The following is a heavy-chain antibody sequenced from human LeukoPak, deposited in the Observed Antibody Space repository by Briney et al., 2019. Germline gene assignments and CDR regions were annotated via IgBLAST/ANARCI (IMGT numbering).Heavy chain of an antibody. CDR3: ARDSSGWYHWFDP. J-gene: IGHJ5*02. D-gene: IGHD6-19*01. CDR2: IYYSGST. Sequence: ASETLSLTCSVSGSSISSYYWSWIRQPPGKGLEWIGYIYYSGSTNYNPSLKSRVTISVDTSKNQFSLKLSSVTAADTAVYYCARDSSGWYHWFDPWGQGTLVTVSS. CDR1: GSSISSYY. V-gene: IGHV4-59*01.